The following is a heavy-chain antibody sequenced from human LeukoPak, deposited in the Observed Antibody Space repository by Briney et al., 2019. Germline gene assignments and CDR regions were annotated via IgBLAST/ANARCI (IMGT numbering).Heavy chain of an antibody. CDR1: GYTFIRYD. J-gene: IGHJ3*02. CDR2: ISAYKGNT. D-gene: IGHD3-16*02. CDR3: ARKSYVWGSYRSDDAFDI. Sequence: GASVNVSCKASGYTFIRYDISWVRQAPGQGLEYMGWISAYKGNTNYAQKVQGRVTMTTDTSTSTAYMELRSLRSDDTAVYYCARKSYVWGSYRSDDAFDIWGQGTMVTVSS. V-gene: IGHV1-18*01.